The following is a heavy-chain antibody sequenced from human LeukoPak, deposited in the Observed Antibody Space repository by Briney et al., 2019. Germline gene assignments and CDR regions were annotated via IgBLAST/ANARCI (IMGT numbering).Heavy chain of an antibody. J-gene: IGHJ4*02. Sequence: GGSLRLSCAASGFTFSSYSMNWVRQAPGKGLEWVSYISSSSSTIYYADSVKGRFTISRDNAKNSLYLQMNSLRAEDTAVYYCARDPHYDILTGYFGTFDYWGQGTLVTVSS. D-gene: IGHD3-9*01. CDR2: ISSSSSTI. CDR3: ARDPHYDILTGYFGTFDY. V-gene: IGHV3-48*01. CDR1: GFTFSSYS.